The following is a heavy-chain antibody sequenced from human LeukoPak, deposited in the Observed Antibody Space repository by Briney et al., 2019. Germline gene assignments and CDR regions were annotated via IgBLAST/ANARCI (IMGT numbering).Heavy chain of an antibody. J-gene: IGHJ6*02. CDR3: ARASYGSPLYYYYGMDV. V-gene: IGHV4-59*01. CDR1: GASISAYY. D-gene: IGHD5-18*01. CDR2: IYYSGST. Sequence: PSETLSLTCSVSGASISAYYWSWIRQPPGKGLEWIGYIYYSGSTNYNPSLKSRVTISVDTSKNQFSLKLSSVTAADTAVYYCARASYGSPLYYYYGMDVWGQGTTVTVSS.